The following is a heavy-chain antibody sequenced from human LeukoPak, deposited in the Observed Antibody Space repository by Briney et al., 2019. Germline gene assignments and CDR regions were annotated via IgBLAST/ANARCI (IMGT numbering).Heavy chain of an antibody. Sequence: ASVKVSCKASGYTFTGYYMHWVRQAPGQGLEWMGWINPNSGGTNYAQKFQGRVTMTRDTSISTAYMELSRLRSDDTAVYYYAKSTYASGSSLPYYHYGMDVWGQGTTVTVSS. J-gene: IGHJ6*02. CDR1: GYTFTGYY. V-gene: IGHV1-2*02. CDR2: INPNSGGT. D-gene: IGHD3-10*01. CDR3: AKSTYASGSSLPYYHYGMDV.